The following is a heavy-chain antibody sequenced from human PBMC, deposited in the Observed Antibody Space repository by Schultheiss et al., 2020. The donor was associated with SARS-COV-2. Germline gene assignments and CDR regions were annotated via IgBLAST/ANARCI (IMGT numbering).Heavy chain of an antibody. V-gene: IGHV3-15*01. CDR1: GFTFSSYS. J-gene: IGHJ2*01. Sequence: GGSLRLSCAASGFTFSSYSMNWVRQAPGKGLEWVGRIKSKTDGGTTDYAAPVKGRFTISRDDSKNTLYLQMNSLKTEDTAVYYCTTDYCGGDCGWYFDLWGRGTLVTVSS. D-gene: IGHD2-21*02. CDR2: IKSKTDGGTT. CDR3: TTDYCGGDCGWYFDL.